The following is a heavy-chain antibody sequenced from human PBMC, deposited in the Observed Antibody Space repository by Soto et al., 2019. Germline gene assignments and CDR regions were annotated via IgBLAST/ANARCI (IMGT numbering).Heavy chain of an antibody. CDR3: ARVRGAHYYGSGSYPPEYYFDH. CDR1: GGSISSGGYS. CDR2: IYHSGST. J-gene: IGHJ4*02. D-gene: IGHD3-10*01. V-gene: IGHV4-30-2*01. Sequence: SETLSLTCAVSGGSISSGGYSWSWIRQPPGKGLEWIGYIYHSGSTYYNPSLKSRVTISVDRSKNQFSLKLSSVTAADTAVYYCARVRGAHYYGSGSYPPEYYFDHWGQGTMVTVSS.